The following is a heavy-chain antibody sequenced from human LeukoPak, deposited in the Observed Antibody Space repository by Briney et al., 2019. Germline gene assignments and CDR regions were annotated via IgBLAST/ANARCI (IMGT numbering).Heavy chain of an antibody. V-gene: IGHV1-2*02. Sequence: GASVKVSCKASGYTFTVYYIHWVRQAPGQGLEWMGWINPNSGGTNYAQKFQGRVTMTRDTSISTAYMELSRLRSDDTAVYYCAAGPPVAGKYWGQGTLVTVSS. CDR1: GYTFTVYY. CDR2: INPNSGGT. CDR3: AAGPPVAGKY. J-gene: IGHJ4*02. D-gene: IGHD6-19*01.